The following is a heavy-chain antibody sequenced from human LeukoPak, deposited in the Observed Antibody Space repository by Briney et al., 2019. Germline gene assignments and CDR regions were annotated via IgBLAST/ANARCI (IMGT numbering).Heavy chain of an antibody. CDR1: GYTFTSYA. CDR3: ARLPLYDFWSGYYNGNRPLDY. CDR2: INAGNGNT. J-gene: IGHJ4*02. D-gene: IGHD3-3*01. Sequence: ASVKVSCKASGYTFTSYAMHWVRQAPGQRLEWMGWINAGNGNTKCSQKFQGRVTITRDTSASTAYMELSSLRSEDTAVYYCARLPLYDFWSGYYNGNRPLDYWGQGTLVTVSS. V-gene: IGHV1-3*01.